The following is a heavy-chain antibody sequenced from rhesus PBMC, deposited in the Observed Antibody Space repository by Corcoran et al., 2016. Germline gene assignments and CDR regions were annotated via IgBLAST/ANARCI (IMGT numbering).Heavy chain of an antibody. J-gene: IGHJ4*01. CDR2: IYGGSGST. D-gene: IGHD6-31*01. V-gene: IGHV4-127*01. CDR1: GYSISSGYG. CDR3: ARRGSGWYGFDY. Sequence: QVQLQESGPGLVKPSETLSLTCAVSGYSISSGYGWGWIRPPPGKGLEWIGQIYGGSGSTYYNPSLKSRVTVSKDTSKNQFSLKLSSVTAADTAVYYCARRGSGWYGFDYWGQGVLVTVSS.